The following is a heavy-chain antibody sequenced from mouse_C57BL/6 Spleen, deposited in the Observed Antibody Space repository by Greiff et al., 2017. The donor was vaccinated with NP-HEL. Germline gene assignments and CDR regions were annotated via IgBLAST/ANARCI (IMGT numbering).Heavy chain of an antibody. D-gene: IGHD1-1*01. CDR1: GYTFTDYY. Sequence: EVQLQQSGPVLVKPGASVKMSCKASGYTFTDYYMNWVKQSHGKSLEWIGVINPYNGGTSYNQKFKGKATLTVDKSSSTAYMELNSLTSEDSAVYYCARSSYGSSYFDYWGQGTTLTVSS. V-gene: IGHV1-19*01. J-gene: IGHJ2*01. CDR3: ARSSYGSSYFDY. CDR2: INPYNGGT.